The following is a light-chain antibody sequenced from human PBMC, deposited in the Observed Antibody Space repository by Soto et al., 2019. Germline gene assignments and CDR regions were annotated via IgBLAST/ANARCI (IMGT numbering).Light chain of an antibody. CDR1: SSDIGDYTH. Sequence: QSALTQPASVSGSPGQSITISCTGTSSDIGDYTHVSWYQQHPGKAPKLIIYEVSDRPSGVSNRFSGSKSGNTASLTISGLQAEDEADYYCSSYTSSSTLGVFGGGTKLTVL. J-gene: IGLJ2*01. CDR2: EVS. CDR3: SSYTSSSTLGV. V-gene: IGLV2-14*01.